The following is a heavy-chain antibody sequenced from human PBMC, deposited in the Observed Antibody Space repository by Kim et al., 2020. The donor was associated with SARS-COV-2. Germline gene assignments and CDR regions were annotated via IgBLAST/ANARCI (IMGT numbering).Heavy chain of an antibody. Sequence: ASVKVSCKLSGDAFTRYAMNWVRQAPGQGLEWMGWINTKNGNPTYAKGFTGRFVFSLDTSVSTAYLQISSLKADDTAVYYCARPLDGHNWFDPWGHGTLVTVSS. CDR2: INTKNGNP. J-gene: IGHJ5*02. CDR3: ARPLDGHNWFDP. CDR1: GDAFTRYA. V-gene: IGHV7-4-1*02.